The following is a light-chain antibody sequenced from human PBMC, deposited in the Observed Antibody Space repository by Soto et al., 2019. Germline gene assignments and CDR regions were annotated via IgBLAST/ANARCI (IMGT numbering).Light chain of an antibody. CDR2: DVS. V-gene: IGLV2-14*01. Sequence: QSALTQPASVSGSPGQSITISCTGTSSDVGGYNYVSWYQQHPGKAPKLMIYDVSNRPSGVSNLFSGSKSGNTASLTISGLQAEDEDDYYCSSYTSSSPSVIFGGGTKLTVL. CDR3: SSYTSSSPSVI. J-gene: IGLJ2*01. CDR1: SSDVGGYNY.